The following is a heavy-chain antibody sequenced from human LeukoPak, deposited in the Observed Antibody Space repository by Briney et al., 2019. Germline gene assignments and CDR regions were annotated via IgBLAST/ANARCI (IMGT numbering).Heavy chain of an antibody. D-gene: IGHD3-10*01. J-gene: IGHJ4*02. CDR1: EGTFSSYA. CDR2: IIPIFGTA. Sequence: SVKVSCKASEGTFSSYAISWVRQAPGQGLEWMGGIIPIFGTANYAQKFQGRVTIAADKSTSTAYMELSSLRSEDTAVYYCAREPGDAYFDYWGQGTLVTVSS. CDR3: AREPGDAYFDY. V-gene: IGHV1-69*06.